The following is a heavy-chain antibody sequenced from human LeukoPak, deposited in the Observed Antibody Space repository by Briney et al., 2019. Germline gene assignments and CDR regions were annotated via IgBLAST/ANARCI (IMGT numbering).Heavy chain of an antibody. V-gene: IGHV1-69*06. CDR3: AREDTIFGVAH. CDR1: VGTFINYYT. D-gene: IGHD3-3*01. Sequence: SVKVSSKASVGTFINYYTITWMRQPPGQGLEWVGVIIPGFGTTCFAQQYRGRLTITADKSTTPSILEMSTSTSRTPAYFFFAREDTIFGVAHWGQGTLVTVSS. J-gene: IGHJ4*02. CDR2: IIPGFGTT.